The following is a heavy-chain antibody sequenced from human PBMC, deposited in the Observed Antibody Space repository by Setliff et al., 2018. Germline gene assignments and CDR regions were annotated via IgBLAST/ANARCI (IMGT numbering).Heavy chain of an antibody. V-gene: IGHV3-48*03. D-gene: IGHD1-26*01. J-gene: IGHJ4*02. CDR2: ISSSGTTI. Sequence: GGSLRLSCAASGFTFSRYEMNWVRQAPGKGLEWIPYISSSGTTIYYADSVQGRVTVSRDNAKNSVYLQMNSPGAEDTAVYYCARDFQPQWELTPYFDDWGQGTLVTVSS. CDR3: ARDFQPQWELTPYFDD. CDR1: GFTFSRYE.